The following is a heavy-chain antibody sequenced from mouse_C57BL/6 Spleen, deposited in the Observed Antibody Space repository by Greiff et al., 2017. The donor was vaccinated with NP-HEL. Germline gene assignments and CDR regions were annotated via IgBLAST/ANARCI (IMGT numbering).Heavy chain of an antibody. J-gene: IGHJ4*01. D-gene: IGHD2-5*01. Sequence: QVQLQQSGAELVRPGASVKLSCKASGYTFTDYYINWVKQRPGQGLEWIARIYPGSGNTYYNEKFKGKATLTAEKSSSTAYMQLSSLTSEDSAVYFCARIPYSNYGDYYAMDYWGQGTSVTVSS. V-gene: IGHV1-76*01. CDR3: ARIPYSNYGDYYAMDY. CDR1: GYTFTDYY. CDR2: IYPGSGNT.